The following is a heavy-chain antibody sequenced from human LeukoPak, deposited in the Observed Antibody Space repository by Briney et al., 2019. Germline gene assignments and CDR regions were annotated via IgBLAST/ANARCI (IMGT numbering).Heavy chain of an antibody. Sequence: GGSLRLSCAASGFTFSSYSMNWVRQAPGKGLEWVSSISFSGSYIYYADSLKGRITISRDNAKNSLFLQMDSLTAEDTAVYYCARRATAERGHSYGLDYWGQGTLVTVSS. J-gene: IGHJ4*02. CDR1: GFTFSSYS. V-gene: IGHV3-21*01. CDR2: ISFSGSYI. CDR3: ARRATAERGHSYGLDY. D-gene: IGHD5-18*01.